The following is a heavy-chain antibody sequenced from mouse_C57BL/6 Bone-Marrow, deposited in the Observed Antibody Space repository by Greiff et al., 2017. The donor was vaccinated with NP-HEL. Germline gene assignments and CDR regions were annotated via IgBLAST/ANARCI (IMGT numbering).Heavy chain of an antibody. D-gene: IGHD1-1*01. CDR2: ITHSGET. J-gene: IGHJ3*01. CDR1: GFPITSGYY. V-gene: IGHV12-3*01. Sequence: VKLMESGPGLVKPSQSLFLTCSITGFPITSGYYWIWIRQSPGKPLEWMGYITHSGETFYNPSLQSPISITRETSKNQFFLQLNSVTTEDTAMYYCAGDDGSSLFAYWGQGTLVTVSA. CDR3: AGDDGSSLFAY.